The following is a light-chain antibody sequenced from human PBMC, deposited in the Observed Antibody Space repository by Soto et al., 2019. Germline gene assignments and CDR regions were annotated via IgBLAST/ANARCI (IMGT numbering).Light chain of an antibody. CDR1: QGISSY. CDR2: AAS. Sequence: AIRMTQSPSSFSASTGDRVTITCRASQGISSYLAWYQQKPGKAPKLLIYAASTLQSGVPSRFSGSGSGTDFALTISVLQDEDFLTYYCQQYYSYPPTLGQGTKLEIK. J-gene: IGKJ2*01. CDR3: QQYYSYPPT. V-gene: IGKV1-8*01.